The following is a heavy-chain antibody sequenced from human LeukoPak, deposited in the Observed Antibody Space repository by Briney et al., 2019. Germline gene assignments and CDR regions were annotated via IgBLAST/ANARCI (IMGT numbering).Heavy chain of an antibody. Sequence: ASVKVSCKASGYTFTSYAMHWVRQAPGQRLEWMGWINAGNGNTKYSQKFQGRVTITRDTSASTAHMELSSLRSEDTAVYYCARGVGYYDSSGYYLLDYWGQGTLVTVSS. CDR3: ARGVGYYDSSGYYLLDY. J-gene: IGHJ4*02. D-gene: IGHD3-22*01. CDR2: INAGNGNT. V-gene: IGHV1-3*01. CDR1: GYTFTSYA.